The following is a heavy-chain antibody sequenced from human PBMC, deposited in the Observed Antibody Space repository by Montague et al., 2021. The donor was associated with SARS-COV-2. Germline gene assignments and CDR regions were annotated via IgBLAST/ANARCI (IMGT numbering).Heavy chain of an antibody. D-gene: IGHD5-18*01. CDR3: AREEGSGYYWFDP. V-gene: IGHV4-34*01. Sequence: SETLSLTCAVYGGSFSGYYWSWICQPPGKGLERIGEITPSGNSNYSPSLKSRATISVDTSKNQFSLRVTSVTVADTAVYYCAREEGSGYYWFDPWGPGTLVTVSS. CDR1: GGSFSGYY. J-gene: IGHJ5*02. CDR2: ITPSGNS.